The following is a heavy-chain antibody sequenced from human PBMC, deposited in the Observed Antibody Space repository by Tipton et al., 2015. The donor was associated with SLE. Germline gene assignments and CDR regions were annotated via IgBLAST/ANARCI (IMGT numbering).Heavy chain of an antibody. Sequence: TLSLTCTVSGGSISSYYWSWIRQPAGKGLEWIGRIYTSGSTNYNPSLKSRVTISVDTSKNQFSLKLSSVTAADTAVYYCARGLAAAGTGHYYYYYMDVWGKGTTVTVSS. J-gene: IGHJ6*03. CDR2: IYTSGST. D-gene: IGHD6-13*01. CDR1: GGSISSYY. CDR3: ARGLAAAGTGHYYYYYMDV. V-gene: IGHV4-4*07.